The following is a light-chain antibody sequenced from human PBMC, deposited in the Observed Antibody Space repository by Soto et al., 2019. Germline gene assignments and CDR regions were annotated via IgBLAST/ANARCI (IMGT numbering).Light chain of an antibody. J-gene: IGLJ2*01. CDR3: SSYTRSSTLVV. CDR2: EVS. CDR1: NSEIGGYNY. Sequence: QSALTQPASVSGSPGQSVTISCTGSNSEIGGYNYVSWYQQHPGKAPKLMIYEVSNRPSGVSSRFSGSKSGNTASLTISGLQAEDEADYYCSSYTRSSTLVVFGGGTNVTVL. V-gene: IGLV2-14*01.